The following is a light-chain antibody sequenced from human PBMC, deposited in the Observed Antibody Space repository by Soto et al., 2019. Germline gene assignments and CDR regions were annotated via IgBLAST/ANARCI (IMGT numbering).Light chain of an antibody. CDR3: QQYDNLPPH. Sequence: DIQMTQSPSSLSASVGDRVTITCQASQDISNYLNWYQQKPGKAPKLLIYDASNLETGVPSRFSGSGSGTDFTFTISSLQPEDIATYYCQQYDNLPPHFGGGTEVVIK. J-gene: IGKJ4*01. CDR1: QDISNY. CDR2: DAS. V-gene: IGKV1-33*01.